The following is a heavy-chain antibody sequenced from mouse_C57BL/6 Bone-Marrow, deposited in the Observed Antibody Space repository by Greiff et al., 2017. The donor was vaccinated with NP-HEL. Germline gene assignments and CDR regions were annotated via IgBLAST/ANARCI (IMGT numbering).Heavy chain of an antibody. CDR1: GYSFTSYY. D-gene: IGHD4-1*01. CDR3: ARRGLGRGFAY. V-gene: IGHV1-66*01. Sequence: QVQLQQSGPELVKPGASVKISCKASGYSFTSYYIHWVKQRPGQGLEWIGWIYPGSGNTKYNEKFKGKATLTADTSSSTAYMQLSSLTSEDSAVYYCARRGLGRGFAYWGQGTLVTVSA. J-gene: IGHJ3*01. CDR2: IYPGSGNT.